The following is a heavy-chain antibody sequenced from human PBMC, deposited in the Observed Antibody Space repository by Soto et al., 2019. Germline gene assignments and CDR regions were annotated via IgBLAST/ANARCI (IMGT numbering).Heavy chain of an antibody. J-gene: IGHJ6*02. CDR2: INPKSGDT. V-gene: IGHV1-2*02. Sequence: QVQLVQSGAEVKKPGASVKVSCEASEYTFLGFNLHWVRQAPGQGHEWMGWINPKSGDTKYAQKFQGRVTLTRDTSISTGYMELSRLESNDTAVYYCAKGLWTVGHCTGGSCYDGMDVWGQGTTVTVSS. CDR3: AKGLWTVGHCTGGSCYDGMDV. D-gene: IGHD2-15*01. CDR1: EYTFLGFN.